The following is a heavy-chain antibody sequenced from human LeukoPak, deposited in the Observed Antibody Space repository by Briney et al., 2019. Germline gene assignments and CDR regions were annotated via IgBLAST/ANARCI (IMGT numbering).Heavy chain of an antibody. V-gene: IGHV1-46*01. D-gene: IGHD5-18*01. CDR1: GYTLTELS. CDR3: ARGGIQLWSQPH. CDR2: INPSGGST. J-gene: IGHJ4*02. Sequence: ASVKVSCKVSGYTLTELSMHWVRQAPGQGLEWMGIINPSGGSTSYAQKFQGRVTMTRDTSTSTVYMELSSLRSEDTAVYYCARGGIQLWSQPHWGQGTLVTVSS.